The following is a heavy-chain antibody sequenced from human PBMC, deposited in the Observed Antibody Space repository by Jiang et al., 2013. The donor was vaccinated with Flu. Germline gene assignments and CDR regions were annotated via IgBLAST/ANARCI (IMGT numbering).Heavy chain of an antibody. CDR3: AGASILTGYYDFDY. J-gene: IGHJ4*02. V-gene: IGHV4-31*03. D-gene: IGHD3-9*01. CDR2: IYYRGST. CDR1: GGSISSGGYY. Sequence: PGLVKPSQTLSLTCTVSGGSISSGGYYWSWIRQHPGKGLEWTGYIYYRGSTYYNPSLKSRVTISVDTSKNQFSLKLSSVTAADTAVYYCAGASILTGYYDFDYWGQGTLVTVSS.